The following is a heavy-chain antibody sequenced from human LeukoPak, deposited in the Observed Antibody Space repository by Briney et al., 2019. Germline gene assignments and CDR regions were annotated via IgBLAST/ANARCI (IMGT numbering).Heavy chain of an antibody. D-gene: IGHD1-26*01. V-gene: IGHV4-39*07. CDR2: IYYSGST. Sequence: PSETLSLTCTVSGGSISSSSYYWGWIRQPPGKGLEWIGSIYYSGSTYYNPSLKSRVTISVDTSKNQFSLRLSSVTAADTAVYYCARGRSGSKMEPNFDYWGQGTLVTVSS. CDR3: ARGRSGSKMEPNFDY. CDR1: GGSISSSSYY. J-gene: IGHJ4*02.